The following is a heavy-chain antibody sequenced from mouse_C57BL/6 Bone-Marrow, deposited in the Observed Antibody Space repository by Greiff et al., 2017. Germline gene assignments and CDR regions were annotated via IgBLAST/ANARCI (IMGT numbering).Heavy chain of an antibody. CDR2: IDPANGNT. CDR3: ACIYYYGSSYFYAMDY. CDR1: GFNIKNTY. J-gene: IGHJ4*01. D-gene: IGHD1-1*01. Sequence: VQLKQSVAELVRPGASVKLSCTASGFNIKNTYMHWVKQRPEQGLEWIGRIDPANGNTKYAPKFQGKATITADTSSNTAYLQLSSLTSEDTAIYYCACIYYYGSSYFYAMDYWGQGTSVTVSS. V-gene: IGHV14-3*01.